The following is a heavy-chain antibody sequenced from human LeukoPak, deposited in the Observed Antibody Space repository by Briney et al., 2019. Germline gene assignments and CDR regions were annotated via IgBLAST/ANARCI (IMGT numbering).Heavy chain of an antibody. CDR1: GESFSGYY. Sequence: SQTLSLTCAVYGESFSGYYWSWIRQPSGKGLEWMGELNHSGSTNYNPSLKSRVTISVDTSKNQCSLKLSSVTAADTAVYYCASRELYDILTGPSPWGQGTLVTVSS. CDR3: ASRELYDILTGPSP. CDR2: LNHSGST. D-gene: IGHD3-9*01. V-gene: IGHV4-34*01. J-gene: IGHJ5*02.